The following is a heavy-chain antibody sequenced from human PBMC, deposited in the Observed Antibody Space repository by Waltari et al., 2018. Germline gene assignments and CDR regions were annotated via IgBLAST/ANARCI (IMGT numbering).Heavy chain of an antibody. J-gene: IGHJ4*02. CDR3: ARDRVDDYVWGIGSDY. D-gene: IGHD3-16*01. Sequence: EVQLVESGGGLIQPGGSLRLSCAASGFTVSSNYMSWVSQAPGKGLEWVLFIYNVGSTYYADSVKGRFTISRDKSKNTLLLKMNSLRAEDTAVYYCARDRVDDYVWGIGSDYWGQGTLVTVSS. V-gene: IGHV3-53*01. CDR2: IYNVGST. CDR1: GFTVSSNY.